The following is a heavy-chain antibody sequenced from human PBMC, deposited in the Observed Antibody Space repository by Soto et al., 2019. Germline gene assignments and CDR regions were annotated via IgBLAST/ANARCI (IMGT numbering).Heavy chain of an antibody. D-gene: IGHD3-3*01. Sequence: SLRLSCAASGFTFSSYGMHWVRQAPGKGLEWVAVISYDGSNKYYADSLKGRFTISRDNSKNTLYLQMNSLRAEDTAVYYCAKDYDFWSGHGMDVWGQGT. CDR1: GFTFSSYG. J-gene: IGHJ6*02. CDR3: AKDYDFWSGHGMDV. V-gene: IGHV3-30*18. CDR2: ISYDGSNK.